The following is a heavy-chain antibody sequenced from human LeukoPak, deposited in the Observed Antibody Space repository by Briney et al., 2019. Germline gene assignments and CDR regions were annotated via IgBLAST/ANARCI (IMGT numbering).Heavy chain of an antibody. D-gene: IGHD2-21*02. CDR3: ARSMYCGGDCYYYFDY. V-gene: IGHV3-74*01. CDR2: INSDGTII. CDR1: GFTFSSYC. Sequence: GGSLRLSCAASGFTFSSYCMHWVRQAPGQGLVLVPRINSDGTIIGYADPVKGRFTISRDNAKNTLYLQMNSLRADDTAVYYCARSMYCGGDCYYYFDYWGQGTLVTVAS. J-gene: IGHJ4*02.